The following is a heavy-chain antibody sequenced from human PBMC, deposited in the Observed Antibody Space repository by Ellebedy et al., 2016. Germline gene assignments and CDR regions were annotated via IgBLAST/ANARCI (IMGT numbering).Heavy chain of an antibody. CDR2: ISAYNGNT. J-gene: IGHJ4*02. V-gene: IGHV1-18*01. CDR3: ARDPEDVCSGGSCYYY. CDR1: GYTFTSYG. D-gene: IGHD2-15*01. Sequence: ASVKVSXKASGYTFTSYGISWVRQAPGQGLEWMGWISAYNGNTNYAQKLQGRVTMTTDTSTSTAYMELRSLRSDDTAVYYCARDPEDVCSGGSCYYYWGQGTLVTVSS.